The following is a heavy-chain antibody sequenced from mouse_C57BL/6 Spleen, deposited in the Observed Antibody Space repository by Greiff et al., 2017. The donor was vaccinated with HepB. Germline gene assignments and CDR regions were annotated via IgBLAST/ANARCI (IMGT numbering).Heavy chain of an antibody. J-gene: IGHJ4*01. D-gene: IGHD1-1*02. CDR3: ARPAMGNYAMDY. CDR1: GYAFSSSW. CDR2: IYPGDGDT. Sequence: VKLVESGPELVKPGASVKISCKASGYAFSSSWMNWVKQRPGKGLEWIGRIYPGDGDTNYNGKFKGKATLTADKSSSTAYMQLSSLTSEDSAVYFCARPAMGNYAMDYWGQGTSVTVSS. V-gene: IGHV1-82*01.